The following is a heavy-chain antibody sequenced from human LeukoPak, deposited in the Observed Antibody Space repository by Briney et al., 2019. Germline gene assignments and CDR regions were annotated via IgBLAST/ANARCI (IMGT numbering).Heavy chain of an antibody. J-gene: IGHJ4*02. CDR3: AREKSRRGFIYYFDY. V-gene: IGHV4-4*07. CDR2: MFTLAST. Sequence: ETLSLTCTVSGGSISSYYWSWIRQPAGKGLEWIGRMFTLASTNYNPSLKSRVTRSVHKSKNHFSLKLSSVTAADTAVYYCAREKSRRGFIYYFDYWGQGTLVT. CDR1: GGSISSYY. D-gene: IGHD3-10*01.